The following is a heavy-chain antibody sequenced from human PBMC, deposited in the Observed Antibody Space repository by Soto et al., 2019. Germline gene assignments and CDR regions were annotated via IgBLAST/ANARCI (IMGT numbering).Heavy chain of an antibody. Sequence: GASVKVSCKASGGTFSSYAISWVRQAPGQGLEWMGGIIPIFGTANYAQKFQGRVTMTADESTGTAYMELSSLRSEDTAVYYCATDPVMVTMVTNYWGQGTLVTVSS. D-gene: IGHD3-10*01. J-gene: IGHJ4*02. CDR1: GGTFSSYA. CDR3: ATDPVMVTMVTNY. V-gene: IGHV1-69*13. CDR2: IIPIFGTA.